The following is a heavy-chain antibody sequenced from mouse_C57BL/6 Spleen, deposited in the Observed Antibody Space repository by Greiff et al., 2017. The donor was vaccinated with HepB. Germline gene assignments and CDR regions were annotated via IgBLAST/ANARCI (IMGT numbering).Heavy chain of an antibody. D-gene: IGHD1-1*01. CDR3: VRHSPPIITTDYYAMDY. J-gene: IGHJ4*01. Sequence: EVKLVESGGGLVQPKGSLKLSCAASGFSFNTYAMNWVRQAPGKGLEWVARIRSKSNNYATYYADSVKDRFTISRDDSESMLYLQMNNLKTEDTAMYYCVRHSPPIITTDYYAMDYWGQGTSVTVSS. CDR2: IRSKSNNYAT. CDR1: GFSFNTYA. V-gene: IGHV10-1*01.